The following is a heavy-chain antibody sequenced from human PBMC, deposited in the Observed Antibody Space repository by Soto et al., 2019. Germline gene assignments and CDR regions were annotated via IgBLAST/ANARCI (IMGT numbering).Heavy chain of an antibody. J-gene: IGHJ5*02. CDR3: AKNAGWFNT. Sequence: HPGGSLRLSCAASGFTFSSYNMNWVRQAPGKGLEWVSTIDGSGGTTYYADSVKGRFTISRDNSINTVFLQMNSLRADDTALYFCAKNAGWFNTWGQGALVTVSS. CDR1: GFTFSSYN. CDR2: IDGSGGTT. V-gene: IGHV3-23*01.